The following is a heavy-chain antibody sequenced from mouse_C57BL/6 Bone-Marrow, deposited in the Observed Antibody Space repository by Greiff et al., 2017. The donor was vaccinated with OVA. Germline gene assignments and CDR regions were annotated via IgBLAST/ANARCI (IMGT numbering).Heavy chain of an antibody. V-gene: IGHV14-4*01. CDR2: IDPENGST. CDR1: GFNIKDYY. CDR3: TTWLLFDY. J-gene: IGHJ2*01. D-gene: IGHD2-3*01. Sequence: VQLQQSGAELVRPGASVKLSCTASGFNIKDYYMHWVKQRPEQGLEWIGWIDPENGSTEYAAKFQGNATITADTYSNTAYLQLSSLTSEDTAVYYCTTWLLFDYWGRGTTLTVSS.